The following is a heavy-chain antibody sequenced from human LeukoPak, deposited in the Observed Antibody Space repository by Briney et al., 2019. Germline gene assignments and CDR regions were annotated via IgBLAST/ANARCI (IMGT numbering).Heavy chain of an antibody. CDR1: GGSFSGYY. J-gene: IGHJ6*03. D-gene: IGHD6-13*01. V-gene: IGHV4-34*01. CDR3: ARTIAAAPFGRYYYYYMDV. Sequence: PSETLSLTCAVYGGSFSGYYWSWIRQPPGKGLEWIGEINHSGSTNYNPSLKSRVTISVDTSKNKFSLKLSSVTAADTAVYYCARTIAAAPFGRYYYYYMDVWGKGTTVTVSS. CDR2: INHSGST.